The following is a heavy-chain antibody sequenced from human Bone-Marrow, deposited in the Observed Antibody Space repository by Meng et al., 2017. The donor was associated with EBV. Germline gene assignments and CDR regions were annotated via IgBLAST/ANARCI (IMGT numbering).Heavy chain of an antibody. CDR2: IYHSGST. V-gene: IGHV4-4*03. Sequence: QESELGLVKRPGTMSHTGAVFDASSSSSTWWCWGRQPPGKGLEWIGEIYHSGSTNYNPSLKSRVTISVDKSKNQSSLKLSSVTAADTAVYYCVGAHYGDSSGYYYAYWGQGTLVTVSS. CDR3: VGAHYGDSSGYYYAY. D-gene: IGHD3-22*01. CDR1: DASSSSSTW. J-gene: IGHJ4*02.